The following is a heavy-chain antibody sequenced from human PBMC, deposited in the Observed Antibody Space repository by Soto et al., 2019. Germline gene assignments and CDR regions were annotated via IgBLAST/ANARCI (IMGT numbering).Heavy chain of an antibody. J-gene: IGHJ5*02. CDR1: GFTFSDYY. V-gene: IGHV3-11*01. D-gene: IGHD3-9*01. CDR2: ISSSGSTI. CDR3: ASSIRRYFDWLPLWFDP. Sequence: LRLSCAASGFTFSDYYMTLIRQAPGKALEWVSYISSSGSTIYYADSVKGRFTISRDNAKNSLYLQMNSLRAEDTAVYYCASSIRRYFDWLPLWFDPWGQGTLVTVSS.